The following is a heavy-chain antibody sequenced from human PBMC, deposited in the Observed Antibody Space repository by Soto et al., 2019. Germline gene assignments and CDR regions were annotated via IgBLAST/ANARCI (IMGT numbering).Heavy chain of an antibody. J-gene: IGHJ6*02. CDR1: GYTFTSYG. CDR3: ARVKHYDFWSGWSSYYYYGMDV. D-gene: IGHD3-3*01. CDR2: MNPNSGNT. V-gene: IGHV1-8*02. Sequence: GASVKVSCKASGYTFTSYGISWVRQAPGQGLEWMGWMNPNSGNTGYAQKFQGRVTMTRNTSISTAYMELSSLRSEDTAVYYCARVKHYDFWSGWSSYYYYGMDVWGQGTTVTVSS.